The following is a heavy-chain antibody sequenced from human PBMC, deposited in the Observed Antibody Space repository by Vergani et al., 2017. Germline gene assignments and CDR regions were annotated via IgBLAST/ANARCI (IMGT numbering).Heavy chain of an antibody. CDR2: ISGRGGSP. V-gene: IGHV3-23*04. J-gene: IGHJ4*02. Sequence: EVQLVESGGGLVQPGGSLRLSCAASGFTFSSYAMSWVRQAPGKGLGWVSAISGRGGSPYYADSGKCRFPISRDNSKNTLYLQMNSLRAEDTAVYYCVRSSTSCRPFDYWGQGTLVTVSS. CDR3: VRSSTSCRPFDY. D-gene: IGHD2-2*01. CDR1: GFTFSSYA.